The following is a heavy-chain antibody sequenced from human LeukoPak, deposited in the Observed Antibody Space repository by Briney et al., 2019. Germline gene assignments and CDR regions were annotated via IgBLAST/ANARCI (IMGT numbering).Heavy chain of an antibody. CDR1: GFTFSNAW. V-gene: IGHV3-23*01. CDR3: AKGGSGSHYGRFDY. D-gene: IGHD1-26*01. CDR2: ISGSGDST. Sequence: GGSLRLSCAASGFTFSNAWMSWVRQAPGKGLEWVSSISGSGDSTYYAGSVMGRFTISRDNSKNTLYLQMISLRAEDTAVYYCAKGGSGSHYGRFDYWGQGTLVTVSS. J-gene: IGHJ4*02.